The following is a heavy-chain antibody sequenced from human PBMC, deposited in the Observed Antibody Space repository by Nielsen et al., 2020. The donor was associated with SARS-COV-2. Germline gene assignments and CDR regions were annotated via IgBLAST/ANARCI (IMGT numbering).Heavy chain of an antibody. CDR2: ISSSSSYI. Sequence: WIRQPPGKGLEWVSSISSSSSYIYYADSVKGRFTISRDNAKNSLYLQMNSLRAEDTAVYYCARAPPGDYYDSSGYYYYYYYMDVWGKGTTVTVSS. V-gene: IGHV3-21*01. CDR3: ARAPPGDYYDSSGYYYYYYYMDV. J-gene: IGHJ6*03. D-gene: IGHD3-22*01.